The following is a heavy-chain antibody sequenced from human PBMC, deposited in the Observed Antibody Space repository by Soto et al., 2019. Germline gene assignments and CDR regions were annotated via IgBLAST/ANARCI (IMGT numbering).Heavy chain of an antibody. V-gene: IGHV3-64*02. CDR1: GFTFSTYP. J-gene: IGHJ4*02. CDR2: ISSNGGST. CDR3: ARVLSDSRGFYYDY. D-gene: IGHD3-22*01. Sequence: GSLRLSCAASGFTFSTYPMHWVRQAPGKGLEYVSAISSNGGSTYYADSVKGRFTISRDNSKNTLYLQMGNLRTEDMAVYYCARVLSDSRGFYYDYWGQGTLVTVSS.